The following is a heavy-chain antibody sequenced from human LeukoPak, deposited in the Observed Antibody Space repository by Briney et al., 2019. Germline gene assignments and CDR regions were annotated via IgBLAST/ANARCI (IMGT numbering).Heavy chain of an antibody. D-gene: IGHD3-10*01. Sequence: SETLSLTYTVSDGSINTYYWSWVRQPPGKGLEWIGHISYTGSTNYHPSLKSRVTISIDTSKSQFSLELSSVTAADTAVYYCARHKEGSGAFLFDYWGQGTLVTVSS. V-gene: IGHV4-59*08. CDR3: ARHKEGSGAFLFDY. J-gene: IGHJ4*02. CDR1: DGSINTYY. CDR2: ISYTGST.